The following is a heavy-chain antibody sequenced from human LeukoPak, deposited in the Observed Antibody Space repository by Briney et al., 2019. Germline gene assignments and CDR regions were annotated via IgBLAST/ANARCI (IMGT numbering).Heavy chain of an antibody. V-gene: IGHV5-10-1*01. D-gene: IGHD3-9*01. CDR1: DYHFTSYW. Sequence: GGSLRISCQCSDYHFTSYWISWVRQMPGKGLEWMGRIDPSDSYTNYSPSFQGHVTISADKSISTAYLQWSSLKASDTAMYYCARVFILTGYYISYYFDYWGQGTLVTVSS. J-gene: IGHJ4*02. CDR3: ARVFILTGYYISYYFDY. CDR2: IDPSDSYT.